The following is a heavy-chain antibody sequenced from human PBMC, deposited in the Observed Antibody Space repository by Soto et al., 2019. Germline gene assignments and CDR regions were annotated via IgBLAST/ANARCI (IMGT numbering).Heavy chain of an antibody. Sequence: QVQLVQSGAEVKKPGSSVKVSCKASGGTFSNFGMSWVRQAPGQGLEWMGVIIPVFGRANYARTFQGRVTITADESTSTVYMELRSLRSEDTAVYFWARATSDGVVAATGLEYWGQGTRVTVSS. J-gene: IGHJ4*02. CDR3: ARATSDGVVAATGLEY. D-gene: IGHD2-15*01. CDR2: IIPVFGRA. CDR1: GGTFSNFG. V-gene: IGHV1-69*01.